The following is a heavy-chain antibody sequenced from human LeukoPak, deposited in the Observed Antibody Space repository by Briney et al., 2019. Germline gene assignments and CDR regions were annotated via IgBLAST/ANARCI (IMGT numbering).Heavy chain of an antibody. CDR2: ISWNSGSI. CDR3: ARAMGYSKAPFDY. J-gene: IGHJ4*02. V-gene: IGHV3-9*01. Sequence: GGSLRLSCAASGFTFDDYAMHWVRQAPGKGLEWVSGISWNSGSIGYADSVKGRFTISRDNAKNSLYLQMNSLRSEDTAVYYCARAMGYSKAPFDYWGQGTLVTVSS. CDR1: GFTFDDYA. D-gene: IGHD4-11*01.